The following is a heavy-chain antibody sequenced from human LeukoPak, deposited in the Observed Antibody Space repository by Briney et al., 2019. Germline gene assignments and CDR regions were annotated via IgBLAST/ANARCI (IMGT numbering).Heavy chain of an antibody. V-gene: IGHV3-23*01. Sequence: GGSLRLSCAASGFTFSSYAMSWVRQAPGKGLEWVSVISGGGGSTFYADSVKGRFTISRDNSKNTLYLQMNSLRAEDTAVYYCAKDRCSSPSCGFQHWGQGTLVTVSS. CDR1: GFTFSSYA. CDR2: ISGGGGST. D-gene: IGHD2-2*01. J-gene: IGHJ1*01. CDR3: AKDRCSSPSCGFQH.